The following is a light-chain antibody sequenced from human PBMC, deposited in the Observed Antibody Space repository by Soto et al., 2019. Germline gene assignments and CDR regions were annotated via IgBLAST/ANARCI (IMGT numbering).Light chain of an antibody. J-gene: IGKJ3*01. V-gene: IGKV2-28*01. CDR1: QSLLHSSGYTY. CDR3: MQALQTPPT. CDR2: SAS. Sequence: DIVMTQSPLSLPVTPGEPAAISCRSSQSLLHSSGYTYLDWYLQKPGQSPQLLIHSASNRASGVPDRLSGTGSGTDFTLHISRVEAEDVGVYFCMQALQTPPTFGPGTRVDI.